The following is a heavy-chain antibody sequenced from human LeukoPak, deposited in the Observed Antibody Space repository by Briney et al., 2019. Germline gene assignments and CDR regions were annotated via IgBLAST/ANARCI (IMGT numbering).Heavy chain of an antibody. J-gene: IGHJ4*02. D-gene: IGHD3-3*01. V-gene: IGHV4-61*01. CDR3: ARSITIFGVVSHFDY. Sequence: PSETLSLTCTVSGGSISSSSYYWSWIRQAPGKGLEWIGYIYYSGSTNYNPSLKSRVTISVGTSKNQFSLKLSSVTAADTAVYYCARSITIFGVVSHFDYWGQGTLVTVSS. CDR1: GGSISSSSYY. CDR2: IYYSGST.